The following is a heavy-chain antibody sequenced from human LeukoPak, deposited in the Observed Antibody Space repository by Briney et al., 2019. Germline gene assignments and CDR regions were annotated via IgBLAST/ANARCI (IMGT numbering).Heavy chain of an antibody. CDR2: IRQDGSEK. V-gene: IGHV3-7*01. CDR3: ARDWGYWYFDY. D-gene: IGHD3-16*01. CDR1: GFTFSSYW. J-gene: IGHJ4*02. Sequence: GGSLRLSCAASGFTFSSYWMSWVRQAPGKGLEWVANIRQDGSEKYYVDSVKGRFTISRDNAKNSLYLQMNSLRAEDTAVYYCARDWGYWYFDYWGQGTLVTVSS.